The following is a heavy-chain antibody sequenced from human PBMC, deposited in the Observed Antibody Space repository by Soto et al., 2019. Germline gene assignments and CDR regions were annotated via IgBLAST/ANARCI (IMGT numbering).Heavy chain of an antibody. V-gene: IGHV4-4*02. CDR2: IYHSGST. D-gene: IGHD3-16*02. CDR1: GDSISRSYW. J-gene: IGHJ3*02. CDR3: TSKSGQLSADAFDI. Sequence: SETLSLTCAVSGDSISRSYWWSWVRQLPGKGLEWIGEIYHSGSTIYNPSLQSRVTLSVDKSKNEFSLKMSSVTDADTAVYYCTSKSGQLSADAFDIWGQGTMVT.